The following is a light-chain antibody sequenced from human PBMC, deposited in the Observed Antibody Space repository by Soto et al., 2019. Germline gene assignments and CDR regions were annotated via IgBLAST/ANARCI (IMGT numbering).Light chain of an antibody. CDR2: DAS. Sequence: EIVMTQSQATLSASPGDRAPLSCRASQSVSSDLAWYHQKPGQAPRLLIYDASNRATGIPARFSGSGSGTDFTLTISRLEPEDFAVYYCQQYGSSPWTFGQGTKVDIK. CDR1: QSVSSD. CDR3: QQYGSSPWT. V-gene: IGKV3-20*01. J-gene: IGKJ1*01.